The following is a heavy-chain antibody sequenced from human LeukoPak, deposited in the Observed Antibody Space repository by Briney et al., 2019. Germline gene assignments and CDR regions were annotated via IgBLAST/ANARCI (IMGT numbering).Heavy chain of an antibody. J-gene: IGHJ5*02. Sequence: SETLSLACTVSGGSISSSSYYWGWIRQPPGKGLEWIGSIYYSGSTYYNPFLKSRVTISVDTSKNQFSLKLSSVTAADTAVYYCASWREGDTAMDPGWFDPWGQGTLVTVSS. V-gene: IGHV4-39*07. CDR2: IYYSGST. D-gene: IGHD5-18*01. CDR1: GGSISSSSYY. CDR3: ASWREGDTAMDPGWFDP.